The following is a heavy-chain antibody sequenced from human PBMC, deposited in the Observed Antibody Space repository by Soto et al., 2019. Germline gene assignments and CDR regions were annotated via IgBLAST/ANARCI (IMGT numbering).Heavy chain of an antibody. D-gene: IGHD5-12*01. CDR2: IWYDGSNK. J-gene: IGHJ6*02. CDR3: ARSGIPGPYYYGMDV. CDR1: GFTFSSYG. V-gene: IGHV3-33*01. Sequence: QVQLVESGGGVVQPGRSLRLSCAASGFTFSSYGMHWVRQAPGKGLEWVAVIWYDGSNKYYADSVKGRFTISRDNSKNTRYLQMNSLRAEDTAVYYCARSGIPGPYYYGMDVWGQGTTVTVSS.